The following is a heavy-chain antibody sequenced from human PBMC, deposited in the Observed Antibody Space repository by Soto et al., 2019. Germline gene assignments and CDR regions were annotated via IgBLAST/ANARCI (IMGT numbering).Heavy chain of an antibody. V-gene: IGHV4-30-2*01. CDR3: ARAEGGIFDY. CDR2: IYHGEST. J-gene: IGHJ4*02. Sequence: QLQLQESGSGLVKPSQTLSLTCAVSGGSISSGGYSWSWIRQPPGKGLEWIGYIYHGESTYYNPSLKRRVPISVDRSKNQFSLKLSSVTAADTAVYYCARAEGGIFDYWGQGTLVTVSS. CDR1: GGSISSGGYS.